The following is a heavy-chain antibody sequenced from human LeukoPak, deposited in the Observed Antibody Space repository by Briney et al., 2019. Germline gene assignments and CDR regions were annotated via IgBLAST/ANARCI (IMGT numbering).Heavy chain of an antibody. J-gene: IGHJ5*02. CDR3: ARKGPRSGPYDWFDP. V-gene: IGHV1-18*01. Sequence: ASVKVSCKASGGTFSSYTISWVRQAPGQGLEWMGWISAYNGNTNYAQKLQGRVTMTTDTSTSTAYMELRSLRSDDTAVYYCARKGPRSGPYDWFDPWGQGTLVTVSS. CDR2: ISAYNGNT. D-gene: IGHD3-10*01. CDR1: GGTFSSYT.